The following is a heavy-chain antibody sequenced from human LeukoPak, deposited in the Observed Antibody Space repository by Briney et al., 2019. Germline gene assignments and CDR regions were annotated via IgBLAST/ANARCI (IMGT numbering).Heavy chain of an antibody. V-gene: IGHV3-33*06. CDR2: IWYDGSNK. J-gene: IGHJ4*02. D-gene: IGHD6-19*01. CDR1: GFTFSSYG. CDR3: AKDRRGAVDY. Sequence: PGGSLRLSCAASGFTFSSYGMHWVSQAPGKGLEWVALIWYDGSNKYYTDSVKGRLTISRDNSKNTLYLQMNSLRAEDTAVYYCAKDRRGAVDYWGQGTLVTVSS.